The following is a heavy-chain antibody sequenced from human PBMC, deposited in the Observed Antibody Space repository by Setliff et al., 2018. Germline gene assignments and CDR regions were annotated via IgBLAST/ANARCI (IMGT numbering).Heavy chain of an antibody. CDR2: FYYSDST. J-gene: IGHJ4*02. D-gene: IGHD3-3*02. V-gene: IGHV4-39*01. Sequence: LSLTCSVSGGSISSSTSYWGWVRQPPGKGLEWIGSFYYSDSTYYNPSLRSRVSISVDMSKNQLSLKMRSVTAADTAVYYCARHLADHLDRPFDNWGQGTLVTVSS. CDR1: GGSISSSTSY. CDR3: ARHLADHLDRPFDN.